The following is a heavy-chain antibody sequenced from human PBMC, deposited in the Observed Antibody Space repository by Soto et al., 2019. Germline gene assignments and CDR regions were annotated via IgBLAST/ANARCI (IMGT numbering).Heavy chain of an antibody. D-gene: IGHD2-15*01. CDR1: VYTFLRYA. Sequence: GASVPVSRKASVYTFLRYAMHWVRQAPGQRLDWMGWINAGNGNTQYPQKFQGRVTITSDTSASTAYMELSSLRSEDTAVYYCARGYCSGGSCYVPPLIGYYYYGMDVWGQGTTVTVSS. CDR2: INAGNGNT. CDR3: ARGYCSGGSCYVPPLIGYYYYGMDV. V-gene: IGHV1-3*01. J-gene: IGHJ6*02.